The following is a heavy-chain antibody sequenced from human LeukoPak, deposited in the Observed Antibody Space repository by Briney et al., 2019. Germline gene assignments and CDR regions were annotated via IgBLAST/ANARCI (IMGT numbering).Heavy chain of an antibody. Sequence: GGSLRLSCAGSAFTFTTYNMNWVRQAPGKGLEWVSSISSSSTYIYYADSVKGRFTISRDNAKNPLYLQMNSLSAEDTAVYYCARELEGLDVWGQGTTVTVSS. D-gene: IGHD3-3*01. CDR3: ARELEGLDV. CDR2: ISSSSTYI. V-gene: IGHV3-21*01. CDR1: AFTFTTYN. J-gene: IGHJ6*02.